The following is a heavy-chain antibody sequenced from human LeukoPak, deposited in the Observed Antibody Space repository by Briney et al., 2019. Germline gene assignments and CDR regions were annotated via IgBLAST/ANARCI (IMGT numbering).Heavy chain of an antibody. V-gene: IGHV3-30*02. J-gene: IGHJ5*02. Sequence: GGSLRLSCAASGFTFSSYGMHWVRQAPGKGLEWVAFIRYDGSNKYYADSVKGRFTISRDNSKNTLYLQMNSLRAEDTAVYYCAREMDDRTAPPWFDPWGQGTLVTVSS. CDR1: GFTFSSYG. D-gene: IGHD1-1*01. CDR3: AREMDDRTAPPWFDP. CDR2: IRYDGSNK.